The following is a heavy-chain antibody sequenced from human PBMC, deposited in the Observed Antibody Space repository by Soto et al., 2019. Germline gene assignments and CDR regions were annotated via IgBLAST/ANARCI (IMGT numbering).Heavy chain of an antibody. CDR2: IIPILGIA. CDR1: GGTFSSYT. J-gene: IGHJ4*02. V-gene: IGHV1-69*02. D-gene: IGHD3-22*01. CDR3: ARSDTYYYGSSVDY. Sequence: SVKVSCKASGGTFSSYTISWVRQAPGQGLEWMGRIIPILGIANYAQKFQGRVTITADKSTSTAYMELRSLRSDDTAVYYCARSDTYYYGSSVDYWGQGTLVTVSS.